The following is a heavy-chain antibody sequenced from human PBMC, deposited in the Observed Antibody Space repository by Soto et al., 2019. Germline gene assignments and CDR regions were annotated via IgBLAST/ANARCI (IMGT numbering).Heavy chain of an antibody. CDR2: IYHSGST. CDR1: SGSISSSNW. J-gene: IGHJ3*02. CDR3: ARRPSMVRGVPDAFDI. D-gene: IGHD3-10*01. Sequence: QVQLQASGPGLVKPSGTLSLTCAVSSGSISSSNWWSWVRQPPGKGLEGIGEIYHSGSTNYNPSLKSRGTISVDKSKNQFSLKLSSVTAADTAVYYCARRPSMVRGVPDAFDIWGQGTMVTVSS. V-gene: IGHV4-4*02.